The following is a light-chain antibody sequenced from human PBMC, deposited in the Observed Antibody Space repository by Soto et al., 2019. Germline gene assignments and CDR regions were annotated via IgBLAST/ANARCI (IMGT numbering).Light chain of an antibody. V-gene: IGKV3-20*01. CDR2: DAS. Sequence: EIALTQSPDTLSLSPGERATLSCRASQSVRSNYLAWYQQKPGQAPRFLIYDASSRSTGIPDMFSGSGSGTDFTLTISRLEPEDFAVYYCQRYGRSPLTFGGGTKVEIK. J-gene: IGKJ4*01. CDR3: QRYGRSPLT. CDR1: QSVRSNY.